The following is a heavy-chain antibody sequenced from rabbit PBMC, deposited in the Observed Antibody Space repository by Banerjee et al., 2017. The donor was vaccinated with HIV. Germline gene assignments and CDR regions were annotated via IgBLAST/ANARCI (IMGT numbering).Heavy chain of an antibody. V-gene: IGHV1S40*01. J-gene: IGHJ4*01. Sequence: QSLEESGGDLVKPGASLTLTCTASGFSFSSYYYMCWVRQAPGKGLEWIACIYIGSSGSTYYASWAKGRFTISKTSSTTVTLQMTSLTAADTATYFCARDLTGTAYKGYYFKLWGPGTLVTVS. CDR3: ARDLTGTAYKGYYFKL. D-gene: IGHD7-1*01. CDR2: IYIGSSGST. CDR1: GFSFSSYYY.